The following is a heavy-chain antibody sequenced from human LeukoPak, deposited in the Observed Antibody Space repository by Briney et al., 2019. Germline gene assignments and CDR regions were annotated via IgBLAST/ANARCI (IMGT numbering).Heavy chain of an antibody. CDR3: AKVGVSGLVPGHWFDP. CDR1: GFTFRSHW. CDR2: IKGDGSDI. J-gene: IGHJ5*02. V-gene: IGHV3-74*01. Sequence: PGGSLRLSCAASGFTFRSHWMLWVRQGPGKELVWVSYIKGDGSDITYADSVKGRFTISRDNSNNTVFLQMNSLRAEDTAVYFCAKVGVSGLVPGHWFDPWGLGTLVTVSS. D-gene: IGHD3/OR15-3a*01.